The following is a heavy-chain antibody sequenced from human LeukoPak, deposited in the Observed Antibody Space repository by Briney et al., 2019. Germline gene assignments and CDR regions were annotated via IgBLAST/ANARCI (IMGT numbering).Heavy chain of an antibody. V-gene: IGHV3-7*01. CDR1: GFTFSSYW. D-gene: IGHD3-3*01. Sequence: GGSLRLSCAASGFTFSSYWMSWVRQAPGKGLEWVANIKQDGSEKYYVDSVKGRFTISRDNAKNSLYLQMNSLRAEDTAVYYCARETTWRRFLEWLDAFDIWGQGTMVTVSS. CDR3: ARETTWRRFLEWLDAFDI. J-gene: IGHJ3*02. CDR2: IKQDGSEK.